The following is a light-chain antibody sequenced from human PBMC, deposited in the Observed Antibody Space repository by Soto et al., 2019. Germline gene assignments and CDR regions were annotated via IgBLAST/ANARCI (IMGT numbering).Light chain of an antibody. CDR1: QDISNY. CDR3: QQYDNLPPYT. J-gene: IGKJ2*01. V-gene: IGKV1-33*01. CDR2: DAS. Sequence: DIQMTQSPSSLSASVCDRVTITCQASQDISNYLNWYQQKPGKAPKLLIYDASNLETGVPSRFSGSGSGTDFSFTISSLQPEDIATYYCQQYDNLPPYTFGQGPKLEIK.